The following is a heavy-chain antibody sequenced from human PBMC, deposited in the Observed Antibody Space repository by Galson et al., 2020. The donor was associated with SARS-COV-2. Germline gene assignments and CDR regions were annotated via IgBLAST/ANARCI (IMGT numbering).Heavy chain of an antibody. Sequence: ETSETLSLTCAVYGGSFSGYYWSWIRQPPGKGLEWIGEINHSGSTNYNPSLKSRVTILVDTSKNQFSLKLSSVTAADTAVYYCARGQQQLDKGEFDYWGQGTLVTVSS. V-gene: IGHV4-34*01. CDR2: INHSGST. J-gene: IGHJ4*02. D-gene: IGHD6-13*01. CDR3: ARGQQQLDKGEFDY. CDR1: GGSFSGYY.